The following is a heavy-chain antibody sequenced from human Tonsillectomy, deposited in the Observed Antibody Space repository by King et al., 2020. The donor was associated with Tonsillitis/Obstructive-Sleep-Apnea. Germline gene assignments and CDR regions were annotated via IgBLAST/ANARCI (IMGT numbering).Heavy chain of an antibody. J-gene: IGHJ4*02. CDR2: ISSTGVSI. D-gene: IGHD3-3*01. V-gene: IGHV3-48*03. CDR1: GFTFSDYE. Sequence: VQLVESGGGLVQPGGSLRLSCTASGFTFSDYEMNWVRQAPGKGLEWVSYISSTGVSIYYADSVKGRFTISRDNAKNSLYLQMNSLRAEDTAVYYCAREYAYDIWSGYYPYYFDYWGQGTLVTVSS. CDR3: AREYAYDIWSGYYPYYFDY.